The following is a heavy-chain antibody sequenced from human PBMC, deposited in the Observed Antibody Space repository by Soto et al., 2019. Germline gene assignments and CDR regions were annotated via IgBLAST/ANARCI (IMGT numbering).Heavy chain of an antibody. D-gene: IGHD3-3*01. V-gene: IGHV1-69*13. CDR3: ANSNYDFWSGSTPLYYYYGMDV. Sequence: SVKVSCKASGGTFSSYAISWVRQAPGQGLEWMGGIIPIFGTANYAQKFQGRVTITADESTSTAYMELSSLRSADTAVYYCANSNYDFWSGSTPLYYYYGMDVWGQGTTVTVSS. CDR2: IIPIFGTA. J-gene: IGHJ6*02. CDR1: GGTFSSYA.